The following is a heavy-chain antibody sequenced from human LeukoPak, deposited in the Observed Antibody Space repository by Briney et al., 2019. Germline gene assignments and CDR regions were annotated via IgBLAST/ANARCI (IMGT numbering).Heavy chain of an antibody. CDR3: ARLAHNAWYAADY. Sequence: GGSLRLSCVASEFTFSFYWMTWVRQAPGKGLEWLANIIPDGSATFYADSVKGRFTISRDNPKNSLYLHINNLRAEDTAVYYCARLAHNAWYAADYWGQGTLVTASS. D-gene: IGHD6-13*01. CDR2: IIPDGSAT. J-gene: IGHJ4*02. CDR1: EFTFSFYW. V-gene: IGHV3-7*01.